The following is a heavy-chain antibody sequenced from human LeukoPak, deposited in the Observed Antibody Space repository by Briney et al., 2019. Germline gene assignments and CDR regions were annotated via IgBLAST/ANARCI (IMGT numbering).Heavy chain of an antibody. CDR1: GFTFSSYA. J-gene: IGHJ4*02. CDR3: AKRHTNYYDSSGYYYDDY. D-gene: IGHD3-22*01. V-gene: IGHV3-23*01. CDR2: ISGSGGST. Sequence: GGSLRLSCAASGFTFSSYAMSWVRQAPGKGLEWVSAISGSGGSTYYADSVKGRFTISRDNSKNTLYLQMNSLRAEDTAVYYCAKRHTNYYDSSGYYYDDYWGQGTLVTVSS.